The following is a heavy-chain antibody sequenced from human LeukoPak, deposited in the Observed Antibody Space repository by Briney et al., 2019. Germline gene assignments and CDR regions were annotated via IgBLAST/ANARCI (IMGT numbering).Heavy chain of an antibody. D-gene: IGHD2-2*01. CDR3: ATGGIVVVPTAPWAGFDY. Sequence: GGSLRLSCVVSGLTCSDAWMNRVRQAPGKGLEWVGRIKSKTTGGTTEYAAPVKGRFAISRDDSRNTLYLQMNSLKTEDTAVYYCATGGIVVVPTAPWAGFDYWGQGTLVTVSS. CDR2: IKSKTTGGTT. V-gene: IGHV3-15*01. J-gene: IGHJ4*02. CDR1: GLTCSDAW.